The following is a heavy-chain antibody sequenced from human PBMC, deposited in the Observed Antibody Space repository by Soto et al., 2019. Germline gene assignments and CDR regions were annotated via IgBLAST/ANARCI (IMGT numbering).Heavy chain of an antibody. V-gene: IGHV4-39*01. Sequence: SETLSLTCTVSGDSISSSSYHWGWLRQPPGKGLEWIGSVYYSGSTYYNPSLKSRVTISVDASKNQFSLNLSSVTAADTAVYYCARHRGPTGPNYWGQGTLVTVSS. J-gene: IGHJ4*02. CDR3: ARHRGPTGPNY. CDR1: GDSISSSSYH. D-gene: IGHD3-10*01. CDR2: VYYSGST.